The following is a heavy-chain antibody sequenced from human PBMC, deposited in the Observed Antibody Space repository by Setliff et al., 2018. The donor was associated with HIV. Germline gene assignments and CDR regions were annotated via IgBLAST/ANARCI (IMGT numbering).Heavy chain of an antibody. D-gene: IGHD3-10*01. CDR3: TRGRLLWSGSYYYYYMYV. CDR1: GFMVRNYW. CDR2: IKQDGSER. V-gene: IGHV3-7*03. J-gene: IGHJ6*03. Sequence: GGSLRLSCAVSGFMVRNYWMSWGRQATGEGLEWVANIKQDGSERYYVGSVKGRFTSSRENAKSSLFLQMSGLRPEYTAVYYCTRGRLLWSGSYYYYYMYVWGKGTTVTVSS.